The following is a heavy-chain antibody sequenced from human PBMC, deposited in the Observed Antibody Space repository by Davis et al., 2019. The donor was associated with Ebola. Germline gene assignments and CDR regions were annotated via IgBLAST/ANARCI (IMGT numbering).Heavy chain of an antibody. CDR3: ARDPTIVVVPAAIHYYFDY. CDR1: GFTFSSYS. V-gene: IGHV3-21*01. D-gene: IGHD2-2*01. Sequence: PGGSLRLSCAASGFTFSSYSMNWVRQAPGKGLEWVSSISSSSYIYYADSVKGRFTISRDNSKNTLYLQMNSLRAEDTAVYYCARDPTIVVVPAAIHYYFDYWGQGTLVTVSS. J-gene: IGHJ4*02. CDR2: ISSSSYI.